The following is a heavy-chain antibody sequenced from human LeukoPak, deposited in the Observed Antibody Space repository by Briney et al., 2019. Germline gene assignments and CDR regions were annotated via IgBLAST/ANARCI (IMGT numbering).Heavy chain of an antibody. Sequence: SETLSLTCTVSGGSISSNYWSWIRQPPGKGLEWIGYMYDSGNTNYNPSLKSRITMSLDTSKNQFSLKLSSVTAVDTAIYYCARKDGDYWGQGTLVTVSS. J-gene: IGHJ4*02. D-gene: IGHD5-24*01. CDR3: ARKDGDY. CDR1: GGSISSNY. CDR2: MYDSGNT. V-gene: IGHV4-59*01.